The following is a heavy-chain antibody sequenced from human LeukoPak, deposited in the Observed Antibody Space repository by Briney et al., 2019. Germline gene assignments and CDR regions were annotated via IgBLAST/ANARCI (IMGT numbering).Heavy chain of an antibody. D-gene: IGHD2-2*01. V-gene: IGHV3-9*01. Sequence: TGGSLGLSCVVSGFTFDDYAMHWVRQTPGKGLEWVSGITWSGGIIGYADAVRGRFSISRDNARNSLYLEMNSLKTEDTALYYCVKDSEESTSLDAAFDMWGQGTMVTVSS. CDR1: GFTFDDYA. CDR3: VKDSEESTSLDAAFDM. CDR2: ITWSGGII. J-gene: IGHJ3*02.